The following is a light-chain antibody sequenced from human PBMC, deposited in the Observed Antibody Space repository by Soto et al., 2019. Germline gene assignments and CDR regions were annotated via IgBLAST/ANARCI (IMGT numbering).Light chain of an antibody. CDR2: RNN. V-gene: IGLV1-47*01. Sequence: QAVVTQPPSASGTPGQRVTISCSGSSSNIGSNYVYWYHQLPGTAPKLLIYRNNQRPSGVPDRFSGSKSGTSASLAISGLRSEDEADYYCAAWDDSLSGHVVFGGGTQLTVL. CDR1: SSNIGSNY. J-gene: IGLJ2*01. CDR3: AAWDDSLSGHVV.